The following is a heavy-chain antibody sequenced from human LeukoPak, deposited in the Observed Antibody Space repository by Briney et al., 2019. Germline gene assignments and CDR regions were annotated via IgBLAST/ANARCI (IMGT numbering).Heavy chain of an antibody. J-gene: IGHJ6*03. V-gene: IGHV3-48*04. CDR2: SSTVTGNI. Sequence: GGSLRLSCAASGFAFISTSIHWVRQAPGKGLEWLSYSSTVTGNIYYADSVKGRFAISRDNAKSSLYLQMSSLRAEDTAVYFCATTGNSYDMDVWGKGTTVTVSS. CDR1: GFAFISTS. D-gene: IGHD1-1*01. CDR3: ATTGNSYDMDV.